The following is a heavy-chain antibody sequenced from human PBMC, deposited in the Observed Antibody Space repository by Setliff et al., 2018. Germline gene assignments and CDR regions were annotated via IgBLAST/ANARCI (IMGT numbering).Heavy chain of an antibody. D-gene: IGHD5-18*01. V-gene: IGHV1-69*06. CDR3: AIRVGSVGIQLPDY. J-gene: IGHJ4*02. Sequence: SVKVSCKASGGTFSSYDISWVRQAPGQGLEWMGRIIPIFGTANYAQKFQGRVTITADKSTSTAYMELSRLRSEDTAVYYCAIRVGSVGIQLPDYWGQGTLVTVSS. CDR2: IIPIFGTA. CDR1: GGTFSSYD.